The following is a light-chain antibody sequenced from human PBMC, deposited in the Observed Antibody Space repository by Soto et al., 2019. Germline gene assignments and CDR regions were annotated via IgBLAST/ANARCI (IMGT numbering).Light chain of an antibody. Sequence: DNRMDQSASTLSASVEDRVTITFRASQSISSWLAWYQQKPGKAPKLLIYDASSLQSGVPSRFSGRGSGTEFTLTISNLQPEDFATYYCLQHNSFPRTFGQGTKVDIK. J-gene: IGKJ1*01. V-gene: IGKV1-5*01. CDR3: LQHNSFPRT. CDR2: DAS. CDR1: QSISSW.